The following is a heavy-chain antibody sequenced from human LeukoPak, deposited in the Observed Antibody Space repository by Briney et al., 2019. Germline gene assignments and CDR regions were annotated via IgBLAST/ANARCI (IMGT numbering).Heavy chain of an antibody. CDR2: ISAYNGKT. Sequence: ASVKVSCKASGYTFTSYGISWVRQAPGQGLERMGWISAYNGKTTYAQKLQGRVTMTTDNSTSKAYMELRSLRSDDTAVYYCARVSWSGGSIRRDYWGQGTLVTVSS. J-gene: IGHJ4*02. D-gene: IGHD2-15*01. V-gene: IGHV1-18*01. CDR1: GYTFTSYG. CDR3: ARVSWSGGSIRRDY.